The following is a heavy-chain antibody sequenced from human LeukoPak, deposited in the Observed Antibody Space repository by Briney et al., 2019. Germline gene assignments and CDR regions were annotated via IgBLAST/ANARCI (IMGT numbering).Heavy chain of an antibody. CDR3: ARAPGSSGINFDY. J-gene: IGHJ4*02. Sequence: SVKVSCKACGGTFRSYAINWLRQAPGRGLDWMGKTIPILNTAPYAQKCQVGVTITADKSTSTAYMHLSSRRSEDTAVYYCARAPGSSGINFDYWGQGTLVTVSS. V-gene: IGHV1-69*04. CDR1: GGTFRSYA. D-gene: IGHD6-19*01. CDR2: TIPILNTA.